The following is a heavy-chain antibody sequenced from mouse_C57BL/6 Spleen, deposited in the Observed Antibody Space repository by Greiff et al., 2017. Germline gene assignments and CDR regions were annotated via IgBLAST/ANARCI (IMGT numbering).Heavy chain of an antibody. CDR3: ARVLSGAMDY. CDR2: INYDGSST. V-gene: IGHV5-16*01. D-gene: IGHD2-14*01. CDR1: GFTFSDYY. J-gene: IGHJ4*01. Sequence: EVMLVESEGGLVQPGSSMKLSCTASGFTFSDYYMAWVRQVPEKGLEWVANINYDGSSTYYLDSLKSRFIISRDNAKNILYLQMSSLKSEDTATYYCARVLSGAMDYWGEGTSVTVSS.